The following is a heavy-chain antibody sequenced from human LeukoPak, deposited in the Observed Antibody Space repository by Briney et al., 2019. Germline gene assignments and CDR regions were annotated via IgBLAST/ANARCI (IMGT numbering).Heavy chain of an antibody. CDR1: EFTFFTYW. CDR3: AKTGRKSRGVDIVRKKETGYYYYLDV. CDR2: IKQDGSEK. D-gene: IGHD2-15*01. V-gene: IGHV3-7*01. J-gene: IGHJ6*03. Sequence: GGSLRLSCAASEFTFFTYWMTWVRRAPGKGLEWVANIKQDGSEKYYVDSVKGRFTISRDNTKNSLYLQMNSLRVEDTAVYYCAKTGRKSRGVDIVRKKETGYYYYLDVWGEGTTVTVSS.